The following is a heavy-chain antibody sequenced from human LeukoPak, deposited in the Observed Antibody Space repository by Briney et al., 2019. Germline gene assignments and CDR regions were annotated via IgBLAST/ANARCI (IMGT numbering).Heavy chain of an antibody. J-gene: IGHJ6*03. CDR3: ARAGYSSSFDYYYYYMDV. CDR2: INWNGGST. Sequence: PGGSLRLSCAASGFTFDDYGMSWVRQAPGKGLEWVSGINWNGGSTGYADSVKGRFTISRDNAKNSLYLQMNSLRAEDTALYHCARAGYSSSFDYYYYYMDVWGKGTTVTVSS. D-gene: IGHD6-13*01. V-gene: IGHV3-20*01. CDR1: GFTFDDYG.